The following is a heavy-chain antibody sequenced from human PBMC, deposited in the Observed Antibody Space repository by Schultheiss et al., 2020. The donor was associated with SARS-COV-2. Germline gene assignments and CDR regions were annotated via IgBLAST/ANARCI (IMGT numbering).Heavy chain of an antibody. Sequence: SETLSLTCTISGGSISNYCSWVRQPPGKGLEWIGYIYNIGSTNYNPSLKSRVIISVDTSKNQCSLKLSSVTAADTAVYYCAWGRSGWYYFDYWGQGTLVTVSS. CDR3: AWGRSGWYYFDY. D-gene: IGHD6-19*01. J-gene: IGHJ4*02. CDR1: GGSISNYC. CDR2: IYNIGST. V-gene: IGHV4-59*01.